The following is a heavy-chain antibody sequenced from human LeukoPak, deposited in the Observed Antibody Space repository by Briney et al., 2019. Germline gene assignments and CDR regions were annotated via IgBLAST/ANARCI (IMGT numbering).Heavy chain of an antibody. CDR3: ARTRAPYYYGAGSPDF. D-gene: IGHD3-10*01. J-gene: IGHJ4*02. V-gene: IGHV7-4-1*02. Sequence: ASVKVSCKASGYTFTSYAMNWVRQAPGQGLEWMGWINTNTGSPRYAQDFTGRFVFSLDTSLSRTYLQISSLESEDTAIYYCARTRAPYYYGAGSPDFWGQGTLVTVSS. CDR1: GYTFTSYA. CDR2: INTNTGSP.